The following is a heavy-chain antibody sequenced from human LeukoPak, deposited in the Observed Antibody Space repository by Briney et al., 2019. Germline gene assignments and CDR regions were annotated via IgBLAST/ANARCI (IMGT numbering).Heavy chain of an antibody. CDR3: ATSRGYSYGWNDY. J-gene: IGHJ4*02. D-gene: IGHD5-18*01. CDR2: YDSEGGET. V-gene: IGHV1-24*01. Sequence: GASVNVSCKVPGYNLPELSMHWVRHAPGKGLEWMGGYDSEGGETMYAQKFQGRVTMTEDTSTDTAYMELSSLRSEDTAVYYCATSRGYSYGWNDYWGQGTLVTVSS. CDR1: GYNLPELS.